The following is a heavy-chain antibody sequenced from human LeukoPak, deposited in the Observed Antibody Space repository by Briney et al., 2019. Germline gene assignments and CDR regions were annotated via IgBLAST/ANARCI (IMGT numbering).Heavy chain of an antibody. D-gene: IGHD3-10*01. CDR1: GFTFSSYG. CDR3: ARDQMVQGVIYYFDY. V-gene: IGHV3-33*01. J-gene: IGHJ4*02. CDR2: IWYDGSNK. Sequence: PGGSLRLSCAASGFTFSSYGMHWVRQAPGKGLEWVAVIWYDGSNKYYADSVKGRFTISRDNSKNTLYLQVNSLRAEDTAVYYCARDQMVQGVIYYFDYWGQGTLVTVSS.